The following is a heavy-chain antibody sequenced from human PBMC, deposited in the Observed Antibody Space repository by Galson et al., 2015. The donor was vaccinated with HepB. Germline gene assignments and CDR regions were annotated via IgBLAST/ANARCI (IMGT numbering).Heavy chain of an antibody. V-gene: IGHV1-46*01. CDR2: INPSGGGT. D-gene: IGHD2-2*01. J-gene: IGHJ4*02. CDR1: GYTFTNYY. Sequence: SVKVSCKASGYTFTNYYVHWVRQAPGQGLEWMGMINPSGGGTSYAQKFQGRVTLTRDTSTSTVYMELSSLRSEDTAVYFCARPYCSSTTRHGRYYFDYWGQGTLVTVPS. CDR3: ARPYCSSTTRHGRYYFDY.